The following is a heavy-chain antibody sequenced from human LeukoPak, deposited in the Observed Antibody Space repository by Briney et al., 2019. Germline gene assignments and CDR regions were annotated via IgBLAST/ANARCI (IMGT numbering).Heavy chain of an antibody. Sequence: GGSLRLSCAASGFTFSDYYMSWIRQAPGKGLEWVSYISSSGSTIYYADSVKGRFTISRDNAKNSLYLQMNSLRAEDTAVYYCARDLGIAAAGTPLDAFDIWGQGTMVTVSS. D-gene: IGHD6-13*01. CDR2: ISSSGSTI. CDR3: ARDLGIAAAGTPLDAFDI. J-gene: IGHJ3*02. V-gene: IGHV3-11*01. CDR1: GFTFSDYY.